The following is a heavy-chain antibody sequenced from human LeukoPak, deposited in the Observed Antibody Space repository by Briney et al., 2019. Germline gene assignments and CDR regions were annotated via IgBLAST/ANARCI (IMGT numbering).Heavy chain of an antibody. CDR3: ATNYDILTGYFPFDY. D-gene: IGHD3-9*01. CDR2: ISGSGGST. J-gene: IGHJ4*02. V-gene: IGHV3-23*01. Sequence: GGSLRLSCAASGFTFSSYAMSWVRQAPGKGLEWVSAISGSGGSTYYADSVKGRFTISRDNSKSTLYLQMNSLRAEDTAVYYCATNYDILTGYFPFDYWGQGTLVTVSS. CDR1: GFTFSSYA.